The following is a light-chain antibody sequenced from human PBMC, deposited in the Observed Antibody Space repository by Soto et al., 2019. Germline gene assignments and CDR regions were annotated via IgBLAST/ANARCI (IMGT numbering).Light chain of an antibody. CDR3: ATWDDDLYTPI. Sequence: QSALTQPASVSRSPGQSITISCTGSSSDVGAYTSVSWYQQHPGKAPKLMIYDVSKRPSGVPDRFSGSKSGNTASLTITGLRSDDEADYYCATWDDDLYTPIIGGGTKVTVL. J-gene: IGLJ2*01. CDR1: SSDVGAYTS. V-gene: IGLV2-14*01. CDR2: DVS.